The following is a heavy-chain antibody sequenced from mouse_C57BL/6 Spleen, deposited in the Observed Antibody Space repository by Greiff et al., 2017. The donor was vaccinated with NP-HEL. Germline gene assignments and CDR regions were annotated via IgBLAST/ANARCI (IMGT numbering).Heavy chain of an antibody. CDR1: GFTFSSYG. J-gene: IGHJ2*01. CDR3: ARLDGSSSDY. V-gene: IGHV5-6*01. D-gene: IGHD1-1*01. CDR2: ISSGGSYT. Sequence: EAMLVESGGDLVKPGGSLKLSCAASGFTFSSYGMSWVRQTPDKRLEWVATISSGGSYTYYPDSVKGRFTISRDNAKNTLYLQMSSLKSEDTAMYYCARLDGSSSDYWGQGTTLTVSS.